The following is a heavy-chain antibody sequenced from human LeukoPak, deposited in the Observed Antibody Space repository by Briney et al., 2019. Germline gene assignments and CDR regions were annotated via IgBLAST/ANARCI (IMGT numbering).Heavy chain of an antibody. Sequence: ASVKVSCKASGYTFTSYDINWVRQATGQGLEWMGWMSPNSGNTGYAQKFQGRVTMTRNTSISTAYMELSSLRSEDTAVYYCARVGWLRPRSDYWGQGTLVTVSS. D-gene: IGHD5-12*01. CDR2: MSPNSGNT. CDR3: ARVGWLRPRSDY. J-gene: IGHJ4*02. V-gene: IGHV1-8*01. CDR1: GYTFTSYD.